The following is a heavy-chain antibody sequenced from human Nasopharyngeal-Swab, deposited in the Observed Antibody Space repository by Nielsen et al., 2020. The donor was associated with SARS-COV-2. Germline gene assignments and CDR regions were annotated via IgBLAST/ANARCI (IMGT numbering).Heavy chain of an antibody. D-gene: IGHD3-10*01. Sequence: SETLSLTCTVSGGSISSGGYYWSWIRQHPGKGLEWIGYIYYSGSTYYNPSLKSRVTISVDTSKNQFSLKLSSVTAADTAVYYCSRDRRAQSGRGFGEPWTYYGMDVWSQGTTVTVSS. V-gene: IGHV4-31*03. CDR3: SRDRRAQSGRGFGEPWTYYGMDV. J-gene: IGHJ6*02. CDR1: GGSISSGGYY. CDR2: IYYSGST.